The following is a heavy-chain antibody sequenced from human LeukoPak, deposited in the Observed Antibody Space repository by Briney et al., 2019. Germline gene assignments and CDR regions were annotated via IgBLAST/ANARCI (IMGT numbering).Heavy chain of an antibody. Sequence: SETLSLTCAVSGGSISSGGYSWSWIRQPPGKGLEWIGYIYHSGSTYYNPSLKSRVTISVDTSKNQFSLKLSSVTAADTAVYYCARDRLDAFDIWGQGTMVTVSS. J-gene: IGHJ3*02. CDR3: ARDRLDAFDI. CDR1: GGSISSGGYS. V-gene: IGHV4-30-2*05. CDR2: IYHSGST.